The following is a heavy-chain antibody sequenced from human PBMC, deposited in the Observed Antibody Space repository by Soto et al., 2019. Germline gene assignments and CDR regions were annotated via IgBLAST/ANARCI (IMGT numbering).Heavy chain of an antibody. CDR1: GYSFTSYW. CDR3: ARTDTPESEYMDV. J-gene: IGHJ6*03. Sequence: PRESLKISCKGSGYSFTSYWIGWVRQMPGKGLEWMGIIYPGDSDTRYSPSFQGQVTISADKSISTAYLQWSSLKASDTAMYYCARTDTPESEYMDVWGKGTTVTVSS. V-gene: IGHV5-51*01. CDR2: IYPGDSDT. D-gene: IGHD5-18*01.